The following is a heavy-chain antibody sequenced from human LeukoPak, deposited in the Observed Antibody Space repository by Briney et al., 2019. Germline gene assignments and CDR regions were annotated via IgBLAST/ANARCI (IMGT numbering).Heavy chain of an antibody. CDR1: GYPFTHYW. V-gene: IGHV5-51*01. J-gene: IGHJ4*02. Sequence: GESLKISCQVSGYPFTHYWIGWVRQMPGKGLEWMGIIYPGDSDTRDHPTFQGQVNMSVDTSTSTTFLHWSSLKPSDTAIHYCARQHRDHFDYWGQGTLVTVSS. CDR2: IYPGDSDT. CDR3: ARQHRDHFDY.